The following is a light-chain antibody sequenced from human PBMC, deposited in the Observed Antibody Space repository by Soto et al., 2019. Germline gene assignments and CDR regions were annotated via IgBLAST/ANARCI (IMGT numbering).Light chain of an antibody. CDR2: GAS. V-gene: IGKV1-39*01. CDR1: QSISTY. Sequence: DIQVTQSPSSLSASAGGRGTFTCRASQSISTYLNWYEQKPGKAPNLLIYGASNLQSGVPSRFSGGGSGTDFTLTISSLQPEDFGTYYCQQSYTSPVTFGGGTKVDIK. J-gene: IGKJ4*01. CDR3: QQSYTSPVT.